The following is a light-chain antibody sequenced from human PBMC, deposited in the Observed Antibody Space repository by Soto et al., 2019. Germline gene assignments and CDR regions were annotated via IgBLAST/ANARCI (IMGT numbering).Light chain of an antibody. CDR1: SSNIGATYD. Sequence: QSALTQPASVSGAPGQRVTISCTGSSSNIGATYDVQWYQQLPGTAPKLLIYGNSSRPSGVPDRFSGSKSGTSASLAITGLQADDEADYYCQSYDRSLSAHYVFGTGTKVTVL. CDR3: QSYDRSLSAHYV. CDR2: GNS. V-gene: IGLV1-40*01. J-gene: IGLJ1*01.